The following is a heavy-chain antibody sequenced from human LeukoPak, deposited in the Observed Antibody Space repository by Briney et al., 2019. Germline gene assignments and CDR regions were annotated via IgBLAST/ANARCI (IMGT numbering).Heavy chain of an antibody. J-gene: IGHJ4*02. D-gene: IGHD6-19*01. Sequence: GGSLRLSCAGSGFIFSSYVMSWVRQAPGKGLDWVSVISGSGDSTYYADSVKGRFTISRDNSKNTLYLQMNSLRAEDMAVYYCAKEQSSGWYVWGQGTLVTVSS. CDR1: GFIFSSYV. V-gene: IGHV3-23*01. CDR3: AKEQSSGWYV. CDR2: ISGSGDST.